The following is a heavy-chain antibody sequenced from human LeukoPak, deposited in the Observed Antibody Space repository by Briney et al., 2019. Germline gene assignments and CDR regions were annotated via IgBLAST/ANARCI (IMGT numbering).Heavy chain of an antibody. CDR3: AKDEAEYYDSGGYYSGFDY. CDR2: IQYDGSNK. V-gene: IGHV3-30*02. J-gene: IGHJ4*02. CDR1: GFTFSSYG. D-gene: IGHD3-22*01. Sequence: GGSLRLSCAASGFTFSSYGMHWVRQAPGKGLQWVALIQYDGSNKYYADSVKGRFTISRDTSKNTLYLQMNSLRAEDTAVYYCAKDEAEYYDSGGYYSGFDYWGQGTLVTVSS.